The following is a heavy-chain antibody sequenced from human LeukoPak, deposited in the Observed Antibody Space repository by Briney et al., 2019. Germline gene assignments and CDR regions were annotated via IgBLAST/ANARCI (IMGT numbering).Heavy chain of an antibody. Sequence: ASVKVSCKASGYTFSGTGWYLYWLRQAPGQGLGCMGWIYPYTGATHYAQKFQGRVAMTRDTSISTAYMELSRLRPDDTAVYYCARDGPAQMVDFDYWGQGTLVSVSS. D-gene: IGHD3-10*01. CDR2: IYPYTGAT. V-gene: IGHV1-2*02. J-gene: IGHJ4*02. CDR1: GYTFSGTGWY. CDR3: ARDGPAQMVDFDY.